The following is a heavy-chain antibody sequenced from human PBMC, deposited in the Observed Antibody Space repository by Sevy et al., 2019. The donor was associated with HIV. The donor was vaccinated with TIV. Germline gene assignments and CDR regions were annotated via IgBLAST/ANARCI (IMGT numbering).Heavy chain of an antibody. D-gene: IGHD2-15*01. V-gene: IGHV3-30-3*01. Sequence: GGSLRLSCAASGFAFSSYAMHWVRQAPGKGLEWVAVISYDGSNKYYADSVKGRFTISRDNSKSTLYLQMNGLRAEDTAVYYCAREGGYCSGGSCYSYAFDIWGQGTMVTVSS. CDR2: ISYDGSNK. CDR1: GFAFSSYA. CDR3: AREGGYCSGGSCYSYAFDI. J-gene: IGHJ3*02.